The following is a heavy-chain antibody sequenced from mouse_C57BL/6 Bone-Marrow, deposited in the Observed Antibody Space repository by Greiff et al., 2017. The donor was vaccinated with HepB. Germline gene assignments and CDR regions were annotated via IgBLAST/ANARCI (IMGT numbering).Heavy chain of an antibody. Sequence: EVKLVESGGGLVKPGGSLKLSCAASGFTFSSYAMSWVRQTPEKRLEWVATISDGGSYTYYPDNVKGRFTISRDNAKNNLYLQMSHLKSEDTAMYYCARASYCSYYFDYWGQGTTLTVSS. CDR2: ISDGGSYT. J-gene: IGHJ2*01. V-gene: IGHV5-4*03. CDR1: GFTFSSYA. CDR3: ARASYCSYYFDY. D-gene: IGHD2-12*01.